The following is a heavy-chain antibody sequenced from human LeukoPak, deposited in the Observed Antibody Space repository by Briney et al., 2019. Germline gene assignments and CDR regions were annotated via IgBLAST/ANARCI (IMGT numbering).Heavy chain of an antibody. V-gene: IGHV1-69*05. CDR2: IIPIFGTA. D-gene: IGHD2-2*01. CDR1: GGTFSSYA. J-gene: IGHJ4*02. CDR3: ARERYCSSTSCYAFDY. Sequence: ASVKVSCKASGGTFSSYAISWVRQAPGQGLEWMGRIIPIFGTANYAQKFLGRVTITTDESTSTAYMELSSLRSEDTAVYYCARERYCSSTSCYAFDYWGQGTLVTVSS.